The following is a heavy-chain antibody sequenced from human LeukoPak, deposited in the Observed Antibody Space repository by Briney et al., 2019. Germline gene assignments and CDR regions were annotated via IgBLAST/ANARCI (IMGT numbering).Heavy chain of an antibody. CDR3: ARQSPVRDHYYDSSGPLDY. CDR2: IKQDGSEQ. CDR1: GFTFSSYW. Sequence: PGGSLRLSCAASGFTFSSYWMTWVRQAPGKGLEWVANIKQDGSEQYYVDSVKGRFTISRDSAKNSLYLQMNNLRAEDTAEYYCARQSPVRDHYYDSSGPLDYWGQGTLVTVSS. D-gene: IGHD3-22*01. J-gene: IGHJ4*02. V-gene: IGHV3-7*01.